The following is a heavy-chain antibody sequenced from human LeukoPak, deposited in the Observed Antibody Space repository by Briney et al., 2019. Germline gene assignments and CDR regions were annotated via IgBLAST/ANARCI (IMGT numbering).Heavy chain of an antibody. CDR1: GFTFSSYG. J-gene: IGHJ5*02. CDR2: ISGSGGST. CDR3: AKDDNYIRFLS. Sequence: GGSLRLSCAASGFTFSSYGMSWVRQAPGKGLEWVSAISGSGGSTYYADSVKGRFTISRDNSKNTLYLQMNSLRAEDTAVYYCAKDDNYIRFLSWGPGTLVTVSS. V-gene: IGHV3-23*01. D-gene: IGHD3-16*01.